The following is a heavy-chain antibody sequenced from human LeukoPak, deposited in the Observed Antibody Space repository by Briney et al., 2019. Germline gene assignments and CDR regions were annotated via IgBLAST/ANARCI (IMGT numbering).Heavy chain of an antibody. CDR2: ISYDGSNK. CDR1: GFTFSSYG. D-gene: IGHD6-13*01. V-gene: IGHV3-30*18. CDR3: AKVAAAGLYYYYYMDV. Sequence: GGSLRLSCAASGFTFSSYGMHWVRQAPGKGLEWVAVISYDGSNKYYADSVKGRFTIFRDNSKNTLYLQMNSLRAEDTAVYYCAKVAAAGLYYYYYMDVWGKGTTVTISS. J-gene: IGHJ6*03.